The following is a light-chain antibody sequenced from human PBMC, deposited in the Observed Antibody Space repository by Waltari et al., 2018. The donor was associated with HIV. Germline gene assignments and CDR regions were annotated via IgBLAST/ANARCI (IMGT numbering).Light chain of an antibody. V-gene: IGKV1-12*01. J-gene: IGKJ2*01. CDR2: AAS. Sequence: GDRVTITCRASQDISRWLAWYQQKPGKAPKLLIYAASTLQGGVPSRFSGSGSGTEFTLTISSLQPEDFATYYCQQANSFPYTFGQGTKLDIK. CDR1: QDISRW. CDR3: QQANSFPYT.